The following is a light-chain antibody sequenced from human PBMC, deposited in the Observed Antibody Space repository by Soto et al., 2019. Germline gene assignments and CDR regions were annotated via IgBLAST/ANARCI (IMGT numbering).Light chain of an antibody. CDR2: EAS. J-gene: IGLJ2*01. Sequence: QSALTQPASVSGSPGQSITISCTGTSSDVGSYNLVSWYQQHPGKAPKLMIYEASKRPSGVSNRFSGSKSGNTASLTISGLQAEDVSDYFCSSYAGVSTFVLFGGGTNVTVL. CDR3: SSYAGVSTFVL. CDR1: SSDVGSYNL. V-gene: IGLV2-23*02.